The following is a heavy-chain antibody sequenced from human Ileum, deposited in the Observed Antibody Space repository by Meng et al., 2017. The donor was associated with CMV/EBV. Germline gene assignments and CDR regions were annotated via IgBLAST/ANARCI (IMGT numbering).Heavy chain of an antibody. CDR1: GLTFGSYW. Sequence: GGSLRLSGEASGLTFGSYWMSWVRQAPGKGLEWVANIKQDGSEKYYVDSVKGRFTISRDNAKNSLYLQMNSLRAEDTAVYYCARVGGYCSSTSCHDAFDIWGQGTMVTVSS. V-gene: IGHV3-7*01. J-gene: IGHJ3*02. CDR2: IKQDGSEK. D-gene: IGHD2-2*01. CDR3: ARVGGYCSSTSCHDAFDI.